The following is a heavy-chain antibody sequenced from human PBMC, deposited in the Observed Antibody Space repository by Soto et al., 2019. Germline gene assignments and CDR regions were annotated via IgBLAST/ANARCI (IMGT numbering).Heavy chain of an antibody. CDR3: AKVDSMVRAPQPYMDV. D-gene: IGHD3-10*01. CDR1: GFTFSSYA. Sequence: GGSLRLSCAASGFTFSSYAMSWVRQAPGKGLEWVSAISGSGGSTYYANSVKGRFTISRDNSKNTLYLQMNSLRAEDTAAYYCAKVDSMVRAPQPYMDVWGKGTTVTVSS. V-gene: IGHV3-23*01. J-gene: IGHJ6*03. CDR2: ISGSGGST.